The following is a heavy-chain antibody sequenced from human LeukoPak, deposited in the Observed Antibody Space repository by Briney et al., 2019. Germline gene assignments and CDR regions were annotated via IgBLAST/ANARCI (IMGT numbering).Heavy chain of an antibody. CDR3: ARHVMARGAKVLYYFDY. CDR2: IYYSGST. Sequence: SETLSLTCTVSGGSISSSSYYWGWIRQPPGKGLEWIGRIYYSGSTYYNPSLKSRVTISVDTSKNQFSLKLSSVTAADTAVYYCARHVMARGAKVLYYFDYWGQGTLVTVSS. D-gene: IGHD3-10*01. J-gene: IGHJ4*02. CDR1: GGSISSSSYY. V-gene: IGHV4-39*01.